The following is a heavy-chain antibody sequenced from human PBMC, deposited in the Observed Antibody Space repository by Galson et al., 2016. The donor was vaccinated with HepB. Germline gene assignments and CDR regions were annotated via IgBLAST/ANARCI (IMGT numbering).Heavy chain of an antibody. CDR3: AVWSPHLSDSSGS. Sequence: SLRLSCAASGFTFSDYYMNWIRQAPGKGLEWLSYISSSGSTVYYADSVKGRFTISRDNAKNSVYLQMNSLRDDDTAVYYCAVWSPHLSDSSGSWGQGARVTVSS. V-gene: IGHV3-11*04. CDR1: GFTFSDYY. D-gene: IGHD3-22*01. CDR2: ISSSGSTV. J-gene: IGHJ5*02.